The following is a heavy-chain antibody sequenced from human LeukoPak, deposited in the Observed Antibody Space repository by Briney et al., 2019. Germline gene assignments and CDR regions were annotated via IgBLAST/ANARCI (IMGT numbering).Heavy chain of an antibody. CDR3: ARSSHYGILTGYSEEDAFDI. D-gene: IGHD3-9*01. V-gene: IGHV3-53*01. Sequence: GGSLRLSCAASGFTVSSNYMSWVRQAPGKGLEWVSVIYSGGSTDYADSVKGRFTISRDNSKNTLYLQMNSVRVEDTAVYYCARSSHYGILTGYSEEDAFDIWGQGTMVTVSS. CDR1: GFTVSSNY. J-gene: IGHJ3*02. CDR2: IYSGGST.